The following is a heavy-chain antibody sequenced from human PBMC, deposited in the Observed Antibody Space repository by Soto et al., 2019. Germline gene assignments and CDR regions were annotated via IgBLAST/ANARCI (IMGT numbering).Heavy chain of an antibody. V-gene: IGHV4-39*07. J-gene: IGHJ5*02. D-gene: IGHD1-7*01. CDR3: AKAKGPYNWNYNWFDP. Sequence: LPETLSLTCSVSGGSITSSSSYYWGWIRRPPGKGLEWIGTSSYSGSTNYNPSLKSRVTISVDTSKNQFSLKLSSVTAADTALFYCAKAKGPYNWNYNWFDPWGQGTLVTVSS. CDR2: SSYSGST. CDR1: GGSITSSSSYY.